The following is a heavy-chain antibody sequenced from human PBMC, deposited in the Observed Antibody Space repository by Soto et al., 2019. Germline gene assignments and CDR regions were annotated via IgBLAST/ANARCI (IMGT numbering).Heavy chain of an antibody. V-gene: IGHV4-59*01. CDR3: ARGQGAFDI. Sequence: SETLSLTCTVSGGSISSYYWSWIRQPPGKGLEWIGYIYYSVSTNYNPSLKSRVTISVDTSKNQFSLKLSSVTAADTAVYYCARGQGAFDIWGQGTTVTFSS. J-gene: IGHJ3*02. CDR2: IYYSVST. CDR1: GGSISSYY.